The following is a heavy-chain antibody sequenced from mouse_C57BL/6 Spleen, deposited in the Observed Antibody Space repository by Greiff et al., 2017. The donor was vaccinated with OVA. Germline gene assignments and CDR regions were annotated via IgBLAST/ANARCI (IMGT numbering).Heavy chain of an antibody. J-gene: IGHJ3*01. Sequence: QVQLQQPGTELVKPGASVKLSCKASGYTFTSYWMHWVKQRPGQGLEWIGNINPSNGGTNYNEKFKSKATLTVDKSSSTAYMQHSSLKSEDSAVYYCAGYDYDGAWFAYWGQGTLVTVSA. CDR2: INPSNGGT. CDR1: GYTFTSYW. V-gene: IGHV1-53*01. D-gene: IGHD2-4*01. CDR3: AGYDYDGAWFAY.